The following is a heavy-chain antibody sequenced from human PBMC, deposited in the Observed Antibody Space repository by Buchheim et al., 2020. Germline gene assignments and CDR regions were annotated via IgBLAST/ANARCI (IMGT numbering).Heavy chain of an antibody. Sequence: EVQLVESGGGLVQPGGSLKLSCAASGFTFSGSAMHWVRQASGKGLEWVGRIRSKANTYATTYAASVKGRFTISRDDSKNTAYLQMNSLKTDDTAVYYCMAYCGGDCYAPSYYYYYMDVWGKGTT. CDR3: MAYCGGDCYAPSYYYYYMDV. CDR2: IRSKANTYAT. J-gene: IGHJ6*03. V-gene: IGHV3-73*02. CDR1: GFTFSGSA. D-gene: IGHD2-21*01.